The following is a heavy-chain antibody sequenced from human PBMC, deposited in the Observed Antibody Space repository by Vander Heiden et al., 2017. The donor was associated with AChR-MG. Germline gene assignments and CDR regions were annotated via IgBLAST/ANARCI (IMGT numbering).Heavy chain of an antibody. Sequence: QMQLVQSGPEVKKPGTSVKVSCKASGFTFTSPAVQWVRQARGQRLEWIGWIVVGSGNTNYAQKFQERVTITRDMSTSTAYMELSSLRSEDTAVYYCAAAGVPHYYYYGMDVWGQGTTVTVSS. CDR1: GFTFTSPA. J-gene: IGHJ6*02. CDR3: AAAGVPHYYYYGMDV. V-gene: IGHV1-58*01. D-gene: IGHD2-8*01. CDR2: IVVGSGNT.